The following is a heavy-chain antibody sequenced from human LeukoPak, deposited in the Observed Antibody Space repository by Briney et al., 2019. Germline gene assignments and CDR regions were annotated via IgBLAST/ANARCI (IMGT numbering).Heavy chain of an antibody. V-gene: IGHV4-61*08. J-gene: IGHJ4*02. Sequence: SETLSLTCTVSGGSISSGGYYWSWIRQPPGQGLEWIGYIYYSGSTNYNPSLKSRVTISVDTSKNQFSLKLSSVTAADTAVYYCASGYCSGGSCSLDYWGQGTLVTVSS. CDR3: ASGYCSGGSCSLDY. D-gene: IGHD2-15*01. CDR2: IYYSGST. CDR1: GGSISSGGYY.